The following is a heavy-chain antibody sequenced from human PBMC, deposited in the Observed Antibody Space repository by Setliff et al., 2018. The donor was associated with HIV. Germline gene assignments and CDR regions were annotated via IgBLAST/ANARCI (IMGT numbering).Heavy chain of an antibody. J-gene: IGHJ6*02. CDR3: ARRGDFFYYAMDV. Sequence: SETLSLACAVSGGSMRSSGYSWTWIRQAPGKGLEWVGYIYYNGNAYYNPSLKSRVTISVDRSKNQFSLKLSSVTAADTAVYYCARRGDFFYYAMDVWGQGTTVTVSS. CDR2: IYYNGNA. CDR1: GGSMRSSGYS. V-gene: IGHV4-30-2*01.